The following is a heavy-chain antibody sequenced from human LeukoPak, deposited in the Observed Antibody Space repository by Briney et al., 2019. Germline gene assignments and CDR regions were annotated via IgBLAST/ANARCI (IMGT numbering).Heavy chain of an antibody. V-gene: IGHV1-8*01. J-gene: IGHJ6*02. D-gene: IGHD3-9*01. Sequence: ASVKVSCKASGYTFTSYDINWVRQATGQGLEWMGWMNPNSGNTGYAQKFQGRVTMTRNTSISTAYMELSSLRSEDTAVYYCARRGVLRYFDWLGDYYYYGMDVWGQGTTVTVSS. CDR1: GYTFTSYD. CDR2: MNPNSGNT. CDR3: ARRGVLRYFDWLGDYYYYGMDV.